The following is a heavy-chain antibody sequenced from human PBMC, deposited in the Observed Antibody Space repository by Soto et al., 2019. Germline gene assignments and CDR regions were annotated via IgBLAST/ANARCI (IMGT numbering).Heavy chain of an antibody. CDR1: GGSISSYY. CDR2: IYYSGST. J-gene: IGHJ6*02. Sequence: SETLSLTCTVSGGSISSYYWSWIRQPPGKGLEWIGYIYYSGSTNYNPSLKSRVTISVDTSKNQFSLKLSSVTAADTAVYYCARDKGIAARPDYYYYGMDVWGQGTTVTVSS. D-gene: IGHD6-6*01. V-gene: IGHV4-59*01. CDR3: ARDKGIAARPDYYYYGMDV.